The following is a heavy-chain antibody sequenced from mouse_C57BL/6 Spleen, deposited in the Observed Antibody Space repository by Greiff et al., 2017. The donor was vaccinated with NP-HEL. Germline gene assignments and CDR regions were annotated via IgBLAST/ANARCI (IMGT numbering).Heavy chain of an antibody. CDR2: IDPNSGGT. J-gene: IGHJ3*01. D-gene: IGHD2-5*01. CDR1: GYTFTSYW. CDR3: ARSGSNYLFAY. Sequence: QVQLQQPGAELVKPGASVKLSCKASGYTFTSYWMHWVKQRPGRGLEWIGRIDPNSGGTTYNQKFKAKATLTVDKSSSTAYMQLKSLTSEDSAVYYCARSGSNYLFAYWGQGTLVTVSA. V-gene: IGHV1-62-3*01.